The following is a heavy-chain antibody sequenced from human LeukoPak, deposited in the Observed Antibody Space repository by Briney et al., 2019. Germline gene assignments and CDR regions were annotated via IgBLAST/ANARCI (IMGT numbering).Heavy chain of an antibody. J-gene: IGHJ4*02. CDR1: GFTFDDYA. CDR2: ISWNSGSI. CDR3: AKDSKSRSEYSSSWYDY. V-gene: IGHV3-9*01. Sequence: GGSLRLSCAASGFTFDDYAMHWVRQAPGKGLEWVSGISWNSGSIGCADSVKGRFTISRDNAKNSLYLQMNSLRAEDTALYYCAKDSKSRSEYSSSWYDYWGQGTLVTVSS. D-gene: IGHD6-13*01.